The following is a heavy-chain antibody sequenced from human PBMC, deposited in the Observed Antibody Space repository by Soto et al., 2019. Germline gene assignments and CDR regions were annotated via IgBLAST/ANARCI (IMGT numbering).Heavy chain of an antibody. CDR2: MNPNSGNT. D-gene: IGHD1-1*01. J-gene: IGHJ6*03. V-gene: IGHV1-8*01. CDR1: GYTFTSYD. Sequence: ASVNASCKASGYTFTSYDINWVRQATGQGLEWMGWMNPNSGNTGYAQKFQGRVTMTRNTSISTAYMELSSLRSEDTAVYYCARGRRVAVQLERPRYYYYYMDVWGKGTTVTVSS. CDR3: ARGRRVAVQLERPRYYYYYMDV.